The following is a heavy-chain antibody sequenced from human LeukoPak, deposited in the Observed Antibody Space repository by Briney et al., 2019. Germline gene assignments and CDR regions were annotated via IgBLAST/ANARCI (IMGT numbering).Heavy chain of an antibody. CDR3: AARPAGYCSGGSCYTVGY. CDR2: TSSSSSYI. J-gene: IGHJ4*02. D-gene: IGHD2-15*01. V-gene: IGHV3-21*01. CDR1: GFTFSSYS. Sequence: GGSLRLSCAASGFTFSSYSMNWVRQAPGKELEWVSSTSSSSSYIYYADSVKGRFTISRDNAKNSLYLQMNSLRAEDTAVYYCAARPAGYCSGGSCYTVGYWGQGTLVTVSS.